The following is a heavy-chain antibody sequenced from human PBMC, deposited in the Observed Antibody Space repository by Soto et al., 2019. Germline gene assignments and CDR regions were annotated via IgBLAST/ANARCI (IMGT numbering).Heavy chain of an antibody. Sequence: PGGSLRLSCAASGFTFSSYEMIWVRQAPGKGLEWVSYISSSCSDIINTDSVKGRFTISRDNAKNSLYLQMNSLRAEDTAVYYCARENGDYADYWGQGTLVTVSS. CDR2: ISSSCSDI. D-gene: IGHD4-17*01. CDR1: GFTFSSYE. J-gene: IGHJ4*02. CDR3: ARENGDYADY. V-gene: IGHV3-48*03.